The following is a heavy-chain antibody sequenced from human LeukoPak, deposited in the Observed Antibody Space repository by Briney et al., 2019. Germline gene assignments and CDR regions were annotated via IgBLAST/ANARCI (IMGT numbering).Heavy chain of an antibody. V-gene: IGHV3-48*04. J-gene: IGHJ4*02. CDR3: ARRYCTGGSCYSGVDY. CDR1: GFTFSSYS. D-gene: IGHD2-15*01. Sequence: GGSLRLSCAASGFTFSSYSMNWVRQAPGKGLEWVSYISSSGSTIYYADSVKGRFTISRDNAKNSLYLQMNSLRAEDTAVYYCARRYCTGGSCYSGVDYWGQGTLVTVSS. CDR2: ISSSGSTI.